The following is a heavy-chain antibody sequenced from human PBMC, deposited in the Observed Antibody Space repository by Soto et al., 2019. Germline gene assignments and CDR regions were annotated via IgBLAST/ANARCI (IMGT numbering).Heavy chain of an antibody. Sequence: EVQLVESGGGLVQPGGSLRLSCAASGFTFSTYWMYWVRKAPGKGLVWVSRINPDGRSTTYADSVKGRFTISRDNAKNTLYLQMNSLGTEDTAVYYCGRDYWAQVDSWGPGTLVTVSS. D-gene: IGHD2-15*01. CDR3: GRDYWAQVDS. CDR2: INPDGRST. J-gene: IGHJ4*02. CDR1: GFTFSTYW. V-gene: IGHV3-74*03.